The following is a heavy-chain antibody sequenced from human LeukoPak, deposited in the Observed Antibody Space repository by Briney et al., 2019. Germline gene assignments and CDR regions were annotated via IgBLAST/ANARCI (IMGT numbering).Heavy chain of an antibody. CDR2: ISSSSSYI. Sequence: PGGSLRLSSAASGFTFSSYSMNWVRQAPGKGLEWVSSISSSSSYIYYADSVKGRFTISRDNAKNSLYLQMNSLRAEDTAVYYCARGGYSSSSGFDYWGQGTLVTVSS. J-gene: IGHJ4*02. CDR3: ARGGYSSSSGFDY. D-gene: IGHD6-6*01. V-gene: IGHV3-21*01. CDR1: GFTFSSYS.